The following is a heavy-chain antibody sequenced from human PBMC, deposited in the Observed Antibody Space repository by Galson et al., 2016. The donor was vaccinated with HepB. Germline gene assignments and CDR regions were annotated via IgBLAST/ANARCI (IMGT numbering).Heavy chain of an antibody. Sequence: SLRLSCAASGFTFGTYGMYWVRQAPGKGLEWVALIWFNGSGKEYSDSVKGRFTISRDNSKNTLFLQMDTLRTDDTAIYYCAREQDRYFGEPAPFDSWGQGTLVTVSS. CDR3: AREQDRYFGEPAPFDS. J-gene: IGHJ4*02. D-gene: IGHD3-10*01. V-gene: IGHV3-33*07. CDR2: IWFNGSGK. CDR1: GFTFGTYG.